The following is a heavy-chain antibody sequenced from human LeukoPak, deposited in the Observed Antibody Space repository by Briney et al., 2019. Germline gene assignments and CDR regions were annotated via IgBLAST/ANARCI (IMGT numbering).Heavy chain of an antibody. CDR2: KDYSGST. J-gene: IGHJ2*01. V-gene: IGHV4-59*01. CDR1: GGSISRYY. CDR3: ARVYYSSSYDYWYFDL. D-gene: IGHD6-13*01. Sequence: SETLSLTCTVSGGSISRYYWSWIRQPPGKGLEWIGYKDYSGSTNYNRSLKSRVTISVDTSKNQFSLKLSSVTAADTAVYYCARVYYSSSYDYWYFDLWGRGTLVTVSS.